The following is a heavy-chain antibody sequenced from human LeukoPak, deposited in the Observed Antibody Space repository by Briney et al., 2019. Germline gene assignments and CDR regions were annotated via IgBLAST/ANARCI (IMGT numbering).Heavy chain of an antibody. CDR3: ATRAYYDILTGYYNLFDY. CDR2: FDPEDGET. J-gene: IGHJ4*02. D-gene: IGHD3-9*01. V-gene: IGHV1-24*01. CDR1: GYTLTELS. Sequence: ASVKVSCKVSGYTLTELSMHWVRQAPGKGLEWMGSFDPEDGETIYAQKFQGRVTMTEDTSTDTAYMELSSLRSEDTAVYYCATRAYYDILTGYYNLFDYWGQGTLVTVSS.